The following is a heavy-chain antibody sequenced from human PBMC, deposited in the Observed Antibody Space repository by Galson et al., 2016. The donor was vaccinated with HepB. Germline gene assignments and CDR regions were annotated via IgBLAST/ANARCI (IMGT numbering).Heavy chain of an antibody. CDR1: GFTFRNYG. Sequence: LRLSCAASGFTFRNYGMTWVRQAPGKGLEVVSSISRSGDSTDYADSVKGRFTISRDNSKNTLSLQMNGLTADDTAIYYCVQGSTAPAVWGKGTTVTVSS. CDR2: ISRSGDST. J-gene: IGHJ6*04. V-gene: IGHV3-23*01. CDR3: VQGSTAPAV. D-gene: IGHD2-2*01.